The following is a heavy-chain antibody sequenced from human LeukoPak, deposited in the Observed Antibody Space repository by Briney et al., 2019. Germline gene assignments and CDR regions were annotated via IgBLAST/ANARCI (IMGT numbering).Heavy chain of an antibody. V-gene: IGHV3-53*01. J-gene: IGHJ4*02. D-gene: IGHD3-22*01. CDR1: GLTVSTNY. CDR2: IHSDGST. CDR3: ARDLDYFDSSGSHRRRNYFDF. Sequence: SGGSLRLSCAASGLTVSTNYMPWVRQAPDKGLEWVSIIHSDGSTYYADSVKGRFTISRDNYKNTLYLQMNSLRGEDTAMYYCARDLDYFDSSGSHRRRNYFDFWGQGTLVTVSS.